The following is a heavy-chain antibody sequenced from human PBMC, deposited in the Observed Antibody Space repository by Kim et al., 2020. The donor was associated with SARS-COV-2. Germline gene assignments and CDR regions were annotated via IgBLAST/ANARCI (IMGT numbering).Heavy chain of an antibody. Sequence: SVKVSCKASGGTFSSYAISWVRQAPGQGLEWMGGIIPIFGTANYAQKFQGRVTITADESTSTAYMELSSLRSEDTAVYYCARADFWSGYPSHWYFDLWGRGTLVTVSS. CDR3: ARADFWSGYPSHWYFDL. V-gene: IGHV1-69*13. CDR1: GGTFSSYA. CDR2: IIPIFGTA. D-gene: IGHD3-3*01. J-gene: IGHJ2*01.